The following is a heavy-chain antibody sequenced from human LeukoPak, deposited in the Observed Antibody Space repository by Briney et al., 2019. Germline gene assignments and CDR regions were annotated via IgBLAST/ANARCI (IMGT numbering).Heavy chain of an antibody. D-gene: IGHD2-2*01. CDR2: ISSSSSTI. V-gene: IGHV3-48*03. CDR1: GFTFSSYE. CDR3: ARTPQKYCGSTSCFNWFDS. J-gene: IGHJ5*01. Sequence: PGGSLRLSCAASGFTFSSYEMNWVRQAPGKGLEWVSYISSSSSTIYYADSVKGRFTISRDNAKNSLYLQMNSLRTEDTALYYCARTPQKYCGSTSCFNWFDSWGQGTLVTVSS.